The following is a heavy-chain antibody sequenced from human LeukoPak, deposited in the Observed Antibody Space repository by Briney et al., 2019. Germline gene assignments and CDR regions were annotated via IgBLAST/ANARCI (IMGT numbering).Heavy chain of an antibody. J-gene: IGHJ4*02. D-gene: IGHD2/OR15-2a*01. CDR1: GFTFSSYA. CDR3: AKDRGSGYYFTVYYFDY. V-gene: IGHV3-23*01. CDR2: ISGSGGSK. Sequence: PGGSLRLSCAASGFTFSSYAMSWVRQAPGKGLEWVSGISGSGGSKYYADSVKGRFTISRDNSKNTLYLQMNSLRAEDTAVYYCAKDRGSGYYFTVYYFDYWGQGTLVTVSS.